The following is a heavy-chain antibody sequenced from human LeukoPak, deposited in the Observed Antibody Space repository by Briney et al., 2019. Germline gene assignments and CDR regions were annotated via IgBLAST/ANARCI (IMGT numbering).Heavy chain of an antibody. CDR3: ARATYYYDSSGYYRPYYFDY. Sequence: SETLSLTCTVSGGSISSYYWSWIRQPPGKGLEWIGYIYYSGSTNYNPSLKSRVTIPVDTSKNQFSLKLSSVTAADTAVYYCARATYYYDSSGYYRPYYFDYWGQGTLVTVSS. J-gene: IGHJ4*02. V-gene: IGHV4-59*01. CDR2: IYYSGST. CDR1: GGSISSYY. D-gene: IGHD3-22*01.